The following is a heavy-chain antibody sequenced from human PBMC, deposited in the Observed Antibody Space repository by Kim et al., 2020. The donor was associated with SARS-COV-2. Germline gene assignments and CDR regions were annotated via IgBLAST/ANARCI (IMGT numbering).Heavy chain of an antibody. V-gene: IGHV3-64D*08. CDR2: ITSDGDTT. CDR3: VKARAGNYFSGGFDY. CDR1: GFTFSSYA. J-gene: IGHJ4*01. D-gene: IGHD3-10*01. Sequence: GGSLRLSCSVSGFTFSSYAMHWVRQTPGKGLEYVSTITSDGDTTYYTDSVKGRFTISRDNSKNTLYLQMSSLRAEDKSVYYCVKARAGNYFSGGFDYWG.